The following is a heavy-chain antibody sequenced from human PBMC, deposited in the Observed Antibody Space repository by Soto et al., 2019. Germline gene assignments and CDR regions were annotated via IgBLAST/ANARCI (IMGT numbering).Heavy chain of an antibody. CDR1: GFSLSSYA. V-gene: IGHV3-30*18. D-gene: IGHD2-15*01. J-gene: IGHJ4*02. CDR3: AKDRRDGDFMHILVVDF. CDR2: MSYDETKK. Sequence: QVQLVESGGGVVQPGGSLRLSCATFGFSLSSYAMHWVRQAPGKGLEWVALMSYDETKKYYADSVEGRFTISRDTSTNTLFLQINNLRVEDTAVYYCAKDRRDGDFMHILVVDFWGQGALVTVSS.